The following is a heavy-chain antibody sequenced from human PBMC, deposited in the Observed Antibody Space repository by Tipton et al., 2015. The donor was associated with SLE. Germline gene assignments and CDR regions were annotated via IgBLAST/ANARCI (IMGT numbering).Heavy chain of an antibody. Sequence: SLRLSCEASGFILSSNEMNLVRQAPGKGLEWISYISDSGSTVYYADSVKGRFTISRDNAKNSLYLPMNSMRVEDTAVYYCAREGAAAEDGFAVWGQGTMVSVSP. CDR1: GFILSSNE. CDR2: ISDSGSTV. V-gene: IGHV3-48*03. D-gene: IGHD6-25*01. J-gene: IGHJ3*01. CDR3: AREGAAAEDGFAV.